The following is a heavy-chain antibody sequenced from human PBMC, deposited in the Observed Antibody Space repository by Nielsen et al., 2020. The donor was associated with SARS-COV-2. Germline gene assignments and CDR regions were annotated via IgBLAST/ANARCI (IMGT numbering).Heavy chain of an antibody. D-gene: IGHD3-10*01. CDR2: INHSGST. CDR1: GGSFSGYY. Sequence: GSLRLSCAVYGGSFSGYYWSWIRQPPGKGLEWIGEINHSGSTNYNPSLKSRVTISVDTSKNQFSLKLSSVTAADTAVYYCANEEPYGSGYGMDVWGQGTTVTVSS. V-gene: IGHV4-34*01. J-gene: IGHJ6*02. CDR3: ANEEPYGSGYGMDV.